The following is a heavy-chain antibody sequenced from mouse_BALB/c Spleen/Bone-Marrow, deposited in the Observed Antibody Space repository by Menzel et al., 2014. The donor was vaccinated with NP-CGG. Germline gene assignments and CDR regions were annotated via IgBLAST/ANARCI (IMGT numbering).Heavy chain of an antibody. CDR3: ARDSFLITRALDY. J-gene: IGHJ4*01. CDR1: GFSLTGYG. Sequence: VNVVESEPGLVAPSQRLSITCTVSGFSLTGYGVSWVRQPPGKGLEWLGMIWGDGSTDYNSALKSRLSISKDNSKSQVFLKMNSLQTDDTARYYCARDSFLITRALDYWGQGTSVTVSS. V-gene: IGHV2-6-7*01. D-gene: IGHD2-4*01. CDR2: IWGDGST.